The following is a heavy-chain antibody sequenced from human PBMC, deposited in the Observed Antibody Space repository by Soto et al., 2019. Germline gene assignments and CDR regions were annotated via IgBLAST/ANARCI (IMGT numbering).Heavy chain of an antibody. CDR3: ARDQGIVVVPAAMGLVDY. Sequence: ASVKVSCKASGYTFTSYGISWVRQAPGQGLEWMGWISAYNGNTNYAQKLQGRVTMTTDTSTSTAYMELRSLRSDDTAVYYCARDQGIVVVPAAMGLVDYWGKGTLVTVSS. V-gene: IGHV1-18*01. D-gene: IGHD2-2*01. CDR1: GYTFTSYG. J-gene: IGHJ4*02. CDR2: ISAYNGNT.